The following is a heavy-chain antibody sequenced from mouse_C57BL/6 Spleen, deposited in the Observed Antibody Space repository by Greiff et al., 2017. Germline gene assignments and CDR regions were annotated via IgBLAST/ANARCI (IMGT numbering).Heavy chain of an antibody. CDR2: ISYDGSN. J-gene: IGHJ3*01. Sequence: DVQLQESGPGLVKPSQSLSLTCSVTGYSITSGYYWNWIRQFPGNKLEWMGYISYDGSNNYNPSLKNRISITRDTSKNQFFLKLNSVTTEDTATYYCARGEGYGAWFAYWGQGTLVTVSA. CDR1: GYSITSGYY. CDR3: ARGEGYGAWFAY. V-gene: IGHV3-6*01. D-gene: IGHD2-2*01.